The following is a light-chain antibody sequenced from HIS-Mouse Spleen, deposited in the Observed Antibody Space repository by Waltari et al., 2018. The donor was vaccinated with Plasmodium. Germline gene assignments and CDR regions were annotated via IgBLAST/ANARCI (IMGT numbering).Light chain of an antibody. J-gene: IGKJ2*01. CDR3: MQGTHLPRT. CDR1: QSLVHSDGNTY. CDR2: KVS. V-gene: IGKV2-30*02. Sequence: DVVMTQSPLSLPVTLGQPASISCRSSQSLVHSDGNTYLNWFQQRTGQSPRRLIYKVSNRDAGVPDRFSGSGSGTDFTLKISRVEAEDVGVYYCMQGTHLPRTFGQGTKLEIK.